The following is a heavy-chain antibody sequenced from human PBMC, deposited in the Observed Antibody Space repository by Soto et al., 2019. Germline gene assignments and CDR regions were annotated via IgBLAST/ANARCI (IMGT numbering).Heavy chain of an antibody. CDR3: ARGATSPSY. V-gene: IGHV3-23*01. CDR1: GFTFSSYG. J-gene: IGHJ4*02. Sequence: EVQLLESGGGLVQPGGSLRLSCATSGFTFSSYGMSWVRQAPGKGLEWVSAISSSGGSAYYADSVKGRFTISRDNSKNTLYLQMNSLRAEDTAVYYCARGATSPSYWGQGTLVTVSS. CDR2: ISSSGGSA.